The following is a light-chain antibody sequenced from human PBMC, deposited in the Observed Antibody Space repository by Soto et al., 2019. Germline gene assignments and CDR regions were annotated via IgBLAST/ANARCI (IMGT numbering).Light chain of an antibody. Sequence: QTVVTQPTSASGTPGQRITISCSGSSSNIGSNSVNWYQQLPGAAPKLLIYSNNQRPSGVPDRFSGSKSGTSASLAISGLQSEDEADYYCAAWDDSLNGREVFGTGTKLTVL. V-gene: IGLV1-44*01. J-gene: IGLJ1*01. CDR3: AAWDDSLNGREV. CDR1: SSNIGSNS. CDR2: SNN.